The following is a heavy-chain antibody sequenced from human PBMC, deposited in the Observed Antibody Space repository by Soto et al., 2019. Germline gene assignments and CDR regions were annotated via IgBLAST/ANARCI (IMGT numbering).Heavy chain of an antibody. CDR3: AKERYSTTWAHFDY. CDR2: ISDSGGST. CDR1: GFTFSSYA. V-gene: IGHV3-23*01. D-gene: IGHD6-13*01. J-gene: IGHJ4*02. Sequence: PGGSLRLSCAASGFTFSSYAMSWVRQAPGKGLEWVSAISDSGGSTYYADSVKGRFTISRDNSKNTQYLQMNSLRAEDSAVYYCAKERYSTTWAHFDYWGQGTQMTVSS.